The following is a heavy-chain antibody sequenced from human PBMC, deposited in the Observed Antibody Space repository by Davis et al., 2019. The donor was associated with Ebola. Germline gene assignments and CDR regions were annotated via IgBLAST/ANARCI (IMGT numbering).Heavy chain of an antibody. CDR2: INPHNGNT. J-gene: IGHJ4*02. CDR1: GYTFANYG. D-gene: IGHD2-15*01. Sequence: AASVKVSCKASGYTFANYGITWMRQAPGQGLEWMGWINPHNGNTNYAQNVQGRVTMTTDTSTSTVYMEVGSLRSDDTAVYYCARDLVVTPIDYWGQGTLVTVSS. V-gene: IGHV1-18*04. CDR3: ARDLVVTPIDY.